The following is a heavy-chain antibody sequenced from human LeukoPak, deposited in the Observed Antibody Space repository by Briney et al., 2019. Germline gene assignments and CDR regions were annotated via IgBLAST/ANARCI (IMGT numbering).Heavy chain of an antibody. D-gene: IGHD3-22*01. CDR3: GRSSGYYFHFDY. J-gene: IGHJ4*02. Sequence: SETLSLTCTVSGGSISSFYWSWIRQPAGKGREWNGRIYTSESPNYNPSHKSRVTMSVDTSKNQFSLKLSSVTAADTAVYYCGRSSGYYFHFDYWGQGTLVTVSS. CDR2: IYTSESP. V-gene: IGHV4-4*07. CDR1: GGSISSFY.